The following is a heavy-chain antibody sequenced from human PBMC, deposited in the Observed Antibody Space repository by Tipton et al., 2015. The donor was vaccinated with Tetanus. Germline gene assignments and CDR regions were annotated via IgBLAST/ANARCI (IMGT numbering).Heavy chain of an antibody. CDR3: VRQINGGAMN. J-gene: IGHJ4*02. CDR2: MKQDGSEI. CDR1: GLSFSSYT. D-gene: IGHD3-16*01. V-gene: IGHV3-7*01. Sequence: LSLTCVASGLSFSSYTMSWVRQAPGKGLEWVATMKQDGSEIKYVDSVTGRFTISRDNDKNTLYLQMSSLRVEDTAVYYCVRQINGGAMNWGQGTLLTVSS.